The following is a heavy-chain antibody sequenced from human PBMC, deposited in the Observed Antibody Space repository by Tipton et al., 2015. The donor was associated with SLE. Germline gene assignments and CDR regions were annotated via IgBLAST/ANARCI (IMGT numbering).Heavy chain of an antibody. CDR2: IYYTGTT. D-gene: IGHD5-18*01. CDR1: GGSISSSSYY. J-gene: IGHJ6*02. Sequence: TLSLTCSVFGGSISSSSYYWAWIRLPPGKGLEWIGYIYYTGTTNYNPSLKSRVSMAVDRSKNQVSLKVSSVTAADTATYYCARAQVDTDVDRFFFFGMDVWGQGATVTVSS. CDR3: ARAQVDTDVDRFFFFGMDV. V-gene: IGHV4-61*05.